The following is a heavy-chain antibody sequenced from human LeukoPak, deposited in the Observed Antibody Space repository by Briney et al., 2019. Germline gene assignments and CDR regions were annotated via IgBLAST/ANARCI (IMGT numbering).Heavy chain of an antibody. D-gene: IGHD3-10*01. V-gene: IGHV3-48*03. J-gene: IGHJ4*02. CDR2: ISSSGSTI. CDR1: GFTFSSYE. Sequence: GGSLRLSCAASGFTFSSYEMNWVRQAPGKGLEWVSYISSSGSTIYYADSVKGRFTISRDNSKNTLYLQMNSLRGEGTATYYCVQDLWYGEYEYWGQGTLVTVSS. CDR3: VQDLWYGEYEY.